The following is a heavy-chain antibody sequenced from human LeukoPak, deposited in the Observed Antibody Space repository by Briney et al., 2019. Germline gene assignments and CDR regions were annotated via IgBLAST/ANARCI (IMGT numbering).Heavy chain of an antibody. CDR1: GGSTSSSSYY. Sequence: SETLSLTCTVSGGSTSSSSYYWGWLRQPPGKGLEWIGSIYYSGSTYYNPSLKSRVTISVDTSKNQFSLKLSSVTAADTAVYYCARARPDNYYYYYYMDVWGKGTTVTVS. CDR2: IYYSGST. CDR3: ARARPDNYYYYYYMDV. V-gene: IGHV4-39*07. D-gene: IGHD6-6*01. J-gene: IGHJ6*03.